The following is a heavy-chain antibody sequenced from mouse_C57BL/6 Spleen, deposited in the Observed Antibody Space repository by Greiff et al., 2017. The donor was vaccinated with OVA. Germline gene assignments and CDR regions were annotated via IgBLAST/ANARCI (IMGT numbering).Heavy chain of an antibody. J-gene: IGHJ4*01. CDR1: GFTFSSYA. V-gene: IGHV5-9-1*02. Sequence: EVKLMESGEGLVKPGGSLKLSCAASGFTFSSYAMSWVRQTPEKRLEWVAYISSGGDYIYYADTVKGRFTISRDNARNTLYLQMSSLKSEDTAMYYCTREGYGSSSRYAMDYWGQGTSVTVSS. CDR3: TREGYGSSSRYAMDY. D-gene: IGHD1-1*01. CDR2: ISSGGDYI.